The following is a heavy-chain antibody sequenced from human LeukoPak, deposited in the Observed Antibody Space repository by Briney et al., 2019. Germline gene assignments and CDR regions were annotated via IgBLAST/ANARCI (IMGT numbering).Heavy chain of an antibody. V-gene: IGHV4-34*01. J-gene: IGHJ4*02. Sequence: PSDTLSLTCAVYGGSFSGYYWSWIRQPPGKGLESLGEVNHSGSTNYNPSLKSRVTISVDTSENQFSLKLSSVTAADTAVYYCARERVQLWSTGVYFDYWGQGTLVTVSS. D-gene: IGHD5-18*01. CDR3: ARERVQLWSTGVYFDY. CDR2: VNHSGST. CDR1: GGSFSGYY.